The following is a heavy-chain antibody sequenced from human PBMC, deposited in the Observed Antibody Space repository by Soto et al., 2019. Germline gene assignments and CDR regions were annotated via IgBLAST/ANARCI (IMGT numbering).Heavy chain of an antibody. D-gene: IGHD3-3*01. J-gene: IGHJ4*02. Sequence: PGGSLRLSCAASGFTFSSYWMHWVRHAPGKGLVWVSRINSDGSSTSYADSVKGRFTISRDNAKNTLYLQMNSLRAEDTAVYYCTRTYYDFWSGYYIDYWGQGTLVTVSS. V-gene: IGHV3-74*01. CDR3: TRTYYDFWSGYYIDY. CDR1: GFTFSSYW. CDR2: INSDGSST.